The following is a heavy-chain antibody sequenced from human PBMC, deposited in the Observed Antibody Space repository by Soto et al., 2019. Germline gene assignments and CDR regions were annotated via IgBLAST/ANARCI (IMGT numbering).Heavy chain of an antibody. CDR1: GGSIRSSVYY. CDR2: IYYSGST. J-gene: IGHJ5*02. Sequence: PSETQSLTYTVSGGSIRSSVYYWGWIRQPPGKGLEWIGSIYYSGSTYYNPSLKSRVTISVDTSKNQFSLKLSSVTAADTAVYYCARAPGIWAYSSSWYDENWFDPWGQGTLVTVS. CDR3: ARAPGIWAYSSSWYDENWFDP. D-gene: IGHD6-13*01. V-gene: IGHV4-39*01.